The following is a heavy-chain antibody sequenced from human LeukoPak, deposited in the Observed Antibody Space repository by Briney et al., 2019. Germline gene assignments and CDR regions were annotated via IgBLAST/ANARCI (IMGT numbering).Heavy chain of an antibody. J-gene: IGHJ5*02. CDR1: GGSISSSSYY. D-gene: IGHD6-19*01. CDR2: IYYSGST. CDR3: AREMAGNWFDP. Sequence: SETLSLTCTVSGGSISSSSYYWGWIRQPPGKGLEWIGYIYYSGSTNYNPSLKSRVTISVDTSKNQFSLKLSSVTAADTAVYYCAREMAGNWFDPWGQGTLVTVSS. V-gene: IGHV4-61*01.